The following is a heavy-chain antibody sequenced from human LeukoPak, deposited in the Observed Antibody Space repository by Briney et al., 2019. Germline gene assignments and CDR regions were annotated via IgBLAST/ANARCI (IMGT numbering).Heavy chain of an antibody. V-gene: IGHV4-59*01. J-gene: IGHJ6*02. D-gene: IGHD7-27*01. Sequence: SETLSLTCAVYGGSFSGYYWSWIRQPPGKGLEWIGYIYYSGSTNYNPSLKSRVTISVDTSKNQFSLKLSSVTAADTAVYYCARGGPGYYYGMDVWGQGTTVTVSS. CDR3: ARGGPGYYYGMDV. CDR2: IYYSGST. CDR1: GGSFSGYY.